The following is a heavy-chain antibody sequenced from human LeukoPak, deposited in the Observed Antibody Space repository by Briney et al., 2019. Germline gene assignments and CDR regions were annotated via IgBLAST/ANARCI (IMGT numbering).Heavy chain of an antibody. CDR2: MNPNSGNT. CDR3: AAAAGERFDY. Sequence: ASVKVSCKASGYTFTSYDINWVRQATGQGLEWMGWMNPNSGNTGYAQKCLGRVTITRNTTISTAYMELSSLRSEDTAVYYCAAAAGERFDYWGQGTLVTVSS. J-gene: IGHJ4*02. D-gene: IGHD6-13*01. V-gene: IGHV1-8*03. CDR1: GYTFTSYD.